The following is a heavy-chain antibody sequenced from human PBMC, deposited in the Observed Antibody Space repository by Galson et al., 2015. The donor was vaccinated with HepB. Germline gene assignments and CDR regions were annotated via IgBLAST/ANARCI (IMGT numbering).Heavy chain of an antibody. J-gene: IGHJ2*01. CDR3: VLGGDGFLPWYFDL. Sequence: SLRLSCAASGFTFSSYAMHWVRQAPGKGLEYVSAISSNGGSTYYADSVKGRFTISRDNSKNTLYLQMSSLRAEDTAVYYCVLGGDGFLPWYFDLWGRGTLVTVSS. CDR2: ISSNGGST. V-gene: IGHV3-64D*06. D-gene: IGHD5-24*01. CDR1: GFTFSSYA.